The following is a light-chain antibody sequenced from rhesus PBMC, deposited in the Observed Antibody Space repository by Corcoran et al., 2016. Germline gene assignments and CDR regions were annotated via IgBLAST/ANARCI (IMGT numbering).Light chain of an antibody. CDR2: GAS. Sequence: DIQMTQSPSSLSASVGDRVTITCRASQDISTDLAWYQQKPGKTPKFLIYGASTLETGIPSRFSGSGSGTDFTLTISSLQSEEFATYYCQHYYSPPFTFGPGTNLDIK. CDR3: QHYYSPPFT. CDR1: QDISTD. V-gene: IGKV1-25*01. J-gene: IGKJ3*01.